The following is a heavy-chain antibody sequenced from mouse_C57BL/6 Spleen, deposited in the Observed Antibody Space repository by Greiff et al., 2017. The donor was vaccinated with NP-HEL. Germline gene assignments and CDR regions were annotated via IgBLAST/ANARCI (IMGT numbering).Heavy chain of an antibody. CDR2: INPNNGGT. CDR1: GYTFTDYN. D-gene: IGHD2-4*01. V-gene: IGHV1-22*01. CDR3: ASQGYDYDPFDY. J-gene: IGHJ2*01. Sequence: EVQLQQSGPELVKPGASVKMSCKASGYTFTDYNMHWVKQSHGKSLEWIGYINPNNGGTSYNQKFKGKATLTVNKSSSTAYMELRSLTSEDSAVYYCASQGYDYDPFDYWGQGTTLTVSS.